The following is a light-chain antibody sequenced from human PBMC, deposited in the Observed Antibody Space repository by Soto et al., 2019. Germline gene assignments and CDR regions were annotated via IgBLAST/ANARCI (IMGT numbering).Light chain of an antibody. CDR3: AAWDDSLIGQGI. V-gene: IGLV1-44*01. CDR2: SNN. Sequence: QAVVTQPPSASGTPGQRVTISCSGSSSNIGSNTVNWYQQLPGTAPKLLIYSNNQRPSGVPDRFSGSKSGTSASLAISGLQSEDEADYYCAAWDDSLIGQGIFGGGTKLTVL. CDR1: SSNIGSNT. J-gene: IGLJ2*01.